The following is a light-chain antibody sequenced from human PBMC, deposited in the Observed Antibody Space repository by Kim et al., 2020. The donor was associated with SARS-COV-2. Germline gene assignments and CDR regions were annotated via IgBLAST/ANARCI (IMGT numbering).Light chain of an antibody. V-gene: IGLV2-8*01. CDR2: EVN. Sequence: QSVLTQPLSASGSPGQSVTISCTGTTSDVGAYNFVSWYQQYPGKAPKLIIYEVNRRPSGVPDRFSGSKSGNTASLTVSGLQAEDDADYYCASYVGSNSYVFGTGTKVTVL. J-gene: IGLJ1*01. CDR3: ASYVGSNSYV. CDR1: TSDVGAYNF.